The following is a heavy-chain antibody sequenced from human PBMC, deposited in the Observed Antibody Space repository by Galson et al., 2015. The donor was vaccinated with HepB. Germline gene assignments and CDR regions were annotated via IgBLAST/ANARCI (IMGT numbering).Heavy chain of an antibody. V-gene: IGHV2-70*04. CDR3: AHPHSGNFYYFDY. J-gene: IGHJ4*02. CDR2: IDWDDDK. Sequence: PALVKPTQTLTLTCTFSGFSLSTYGMRVSWIRQPPGKALEWLARIDWDDDKFYSTSLKTRLTISKDTSKNQVVLTMTNMDPVDTATYYCAHPHSGNFYYFDYWGQGGLVTVSS. CDR1: GFSLSTYGMR. D-gene: IGHD1-26*01.